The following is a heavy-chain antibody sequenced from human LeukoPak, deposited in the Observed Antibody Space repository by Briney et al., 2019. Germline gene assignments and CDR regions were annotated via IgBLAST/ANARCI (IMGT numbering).Heavy chain of an antibody. CDR3: VGADLYFYNMDV. D-gene: IGHD3/OR15-3a*01. Sequence: PSETLSLTCTVSGGSISRSSHYWGFIRQPPGEGLEWIGSVFYTGNTYYNPSLKSRVTISVDTSNNQFSLKLRSATAADAAVYYCVGADLYFYNMDVWGKGTTVTVSS. V-gene: IGHV4-39*01. CDR1: GGSISRSSHY. J-gene: IGHJ6*03. CDR2: VFYTGNT.